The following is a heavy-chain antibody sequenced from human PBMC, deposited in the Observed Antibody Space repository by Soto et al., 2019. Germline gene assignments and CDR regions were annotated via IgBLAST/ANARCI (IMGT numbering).Heavy chain of an antibody. CDR2: IIPIFGTA. CDR3: ARVSVTIFGVVIKPPDYYYYHGMDV. V-gene: IGHV1-69*13. D-gene: IGHD3-3*01. Sequence: SVKVSCKASGGTFSSYAISWVRQAPGQGLEWMGGIIPIFGTANYAQKFQGRVTITADESTSTAYMELSSLRSEDTAVYYCARVSVTIFGVVIKPPDYYYYHGMDVWGEGTTVTVSS. CDR1: GGTFSSYA. J-gene: IGHJ6*04.